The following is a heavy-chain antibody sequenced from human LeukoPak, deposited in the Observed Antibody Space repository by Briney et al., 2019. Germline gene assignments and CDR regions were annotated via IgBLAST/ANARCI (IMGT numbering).Heavy chain of an antibody. CDR3: ARLRIAYDSSGYYWDY. J-gene: IGHJ4*02. CDR2: ISSGSSITI. D-gene: IGHD3-22*01. Sequence: GGSLRLSCAASGFTFSGYSMNWVRQAPGKGLEWVSYISSGSSITINYADFVKGRFTISRDNAKNSLYLQMNSLRAEDTALYYCARLRIAYDSSGYYWDYWGQGTLVTVSS. CDR1: GFTFSGYS. V-gene: IGHV3-48*04.